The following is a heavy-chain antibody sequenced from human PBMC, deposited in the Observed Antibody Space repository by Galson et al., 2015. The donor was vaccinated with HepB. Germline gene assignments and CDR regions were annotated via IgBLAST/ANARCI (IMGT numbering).Heavy chain of an antibody. Sequence: SLRLSCAASGFTVSSNYMSWVRQAPGKGLEWVAVISYDGSNKYYADSVKGRFTISRDNSKNTLYLQMNSLRAEDTAVYYCARGDTMVRALDYWGQGTLVTVSS. V-gene: IGHV3-30-3*01. CDR1: GFTVSSNY. CDR2: ISYDGSNK. CDR3: ARGDTMVRALDY. D-gene: IGHD3-10*01. J-gene: IGHJ4*02.